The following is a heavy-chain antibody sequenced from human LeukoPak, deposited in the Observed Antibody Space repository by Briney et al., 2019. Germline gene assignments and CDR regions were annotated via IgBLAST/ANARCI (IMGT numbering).Heavy chain of an antibody. Sequence: GGSLRLSCAASGFTFSDYYMSWIRQAPGQGLEWVSYISGSSSHTNYADSVKGRFTISRDIAKNSLYLQMNSLRAEDTAVYYCAREGIAVADDAFDIWGQGTMVTVSP. CDR1: GFTFSDYY. V-gene: IGHV3-11*05. CDR3: AREGIAVADDAFDI. J-gene: IGHJ3*02. D-gene: IGHD6-19*01. CDR2: ISGSSSHT.